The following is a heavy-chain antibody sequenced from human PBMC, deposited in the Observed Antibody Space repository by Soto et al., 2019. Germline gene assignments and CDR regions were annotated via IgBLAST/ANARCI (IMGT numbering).Heavy chain of an antibody. J-gene: IGHJ5*02. V-gene: IGHV3-13*01. D-gene: IGHD6-13*01. CDR3: ARAVGRAAGRGLDP. CDR1: GFTFSSYD. CDR2: IGTAGDT. Sequence: GGSLRLSCAASGFTFSSYDMHWVRQATGKGLEWVAAIGTAGDTYYPGSVKGRFTISRENAKNSLYLQMNSLRAGDTAVYYCARAVGRAAGRGLDPCGQGTLVTVSS.